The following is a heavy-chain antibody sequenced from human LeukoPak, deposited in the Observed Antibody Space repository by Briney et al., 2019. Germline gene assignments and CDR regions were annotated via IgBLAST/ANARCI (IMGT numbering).Heavy chain of an antibody. CDR2: INHSGST. D-gene: IGHD2-15*01. V-gene: IGHV4-34*01. CDR1: GGSFSGYY. CDR3: ARHRYCSGGSCARFDY. J-gene: IGHJ4*02. Sequence: SETLSLTCAVYGGSFSGYYWSWIRQPPGKGLEWIGGINHSGSTNYNPSLKSRVTISVDTSKNQFSLKLSSVTAADTAVYYCARHRYCSGGSCARFDYWGQGTLVTVSS.